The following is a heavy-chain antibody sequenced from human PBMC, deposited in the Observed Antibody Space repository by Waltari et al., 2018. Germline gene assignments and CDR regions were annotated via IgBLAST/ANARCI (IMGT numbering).Heavy chain of an antibody. V-gene: IGHV3-74*01. CDR2: IKGDGSVT. CDR3: VRERNWNFAFDF. D-gene: IGHD1-7*01. CDR1: GCTFGQHW. Sequence: EVRLVESGGGSVQPGGSLSLSCATSGCTFGQHWMHWVGQAPGKGRFWVSRIKGDGSVTDYADSVKGRFTISRDSARNTVFLQMNSLRVEDTAVYYCVRERNWNFAFDFWGQGTRVTVSS. J-gene: IGHJ4*02.